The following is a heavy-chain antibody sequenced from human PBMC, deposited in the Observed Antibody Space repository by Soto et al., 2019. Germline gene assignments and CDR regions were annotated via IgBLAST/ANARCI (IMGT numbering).Heavy chain of an antibody. D-gene: IGHD5-18*01. Sequence: PGGSLRLSCAASGFNFSSYEMNWVRQAPGKGLEWVSYISSSGSTIYYADSVKGRFTISRDNAKNSLYLQMNSLRAEDTAVYYCARDRDTAMGSNWFDPWGQGTLVTVSS. J-gene: IGHJ5*02. CDR2: ISSSGSTI. CDR1: GFNFSSYE. CDR3: ARDRDTAMGSNWFDP. V-gene: IGHV3-48*03.